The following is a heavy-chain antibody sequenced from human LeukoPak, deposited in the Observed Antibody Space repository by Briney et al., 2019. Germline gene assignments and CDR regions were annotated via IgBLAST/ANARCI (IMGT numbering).Heavy chain of an antibody. D-gene: IGHD6-6*01. CDR3: CCSSSSYYCYYMDV. CDR2: IIGSGSTI. J-gene: IGHJ6*03. CDR1: GFTFSDYY. V-gene: IGHV3-11*01. Sequence: GGSLRLSCAASGFTFSDYYMSWIRQAPGKGLEWVSYIIGSGSTIYYADSVKGRFTISRDNAKSSLYLKMNSLRAEDTAVYYCCCSSSSYYCYYMDVWGKGTTVTVSS.